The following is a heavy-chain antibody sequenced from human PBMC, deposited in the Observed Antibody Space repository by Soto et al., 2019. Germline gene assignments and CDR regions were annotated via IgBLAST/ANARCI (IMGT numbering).Heavy chain of an antibody. CDR3: ARDTPLSDSGPHFDY. J-gene: IGHJ4*02. D-gene: IGHD3-10*01. Sequence: EVQLVESGGDLVQPGGSLRLSCAASGFTFRSHWMHWVRQGPGKGLVWVSRIKTDGSTTTYADSVKGRFTISRDNAKNTLYLQMNSLRVEDTAVYYCARDTPLSDSGPHFDYWGQGTLVTVPS. CDR2: IKTDGSTT. CDR1: GFTFRSHW. V-gene: IGHV3-74*01.